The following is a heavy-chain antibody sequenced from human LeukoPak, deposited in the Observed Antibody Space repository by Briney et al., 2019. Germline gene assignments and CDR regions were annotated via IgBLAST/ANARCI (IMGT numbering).Heavy chain of an antibody. CDR1: GGSFSDYY. CDR3: ARPHLGADNYWYFDL. CDR2: INHRGRN. J-gene: IGHJ2*01. Sequence: PSETLSLTCVVYGGSFSDYYWTWLRQPPGRGLEWIGEINHRGRNNYSPSLTSRLTISVDTSKNQFSLKLSSVTAADTAVYYCARPHLGADNYWYFDLWGRGTLVTVSS. D-gene: IGHD1-26*01. V-gene: IGHV4-34*01.